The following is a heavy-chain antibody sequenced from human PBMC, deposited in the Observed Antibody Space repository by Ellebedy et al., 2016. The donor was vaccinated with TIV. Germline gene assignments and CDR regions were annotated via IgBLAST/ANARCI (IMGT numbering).Heavy chain of an antibody. CDR3: ARHHTVERGAIDY. J-gene: IGHJ4*02. V-gene: IGHV4-39*01. CDR1: GGSISSSSYY. D-gene: IGHD1-1*01. CDR2: IYYSGST. Sequence: MPSETLSLTCTVSGGSISSSSYYWGWIRQPPGKGLEWIGSIYYSGSTYYNPSLKSRVTMSIDTSKNQFSLKLSSVTAADTAVYYCARHHTVERGAIDYWGQGTLVTVSS.